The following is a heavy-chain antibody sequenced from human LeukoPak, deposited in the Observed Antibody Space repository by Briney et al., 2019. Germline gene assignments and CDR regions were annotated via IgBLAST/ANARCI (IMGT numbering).Heavy chain of an antibody. V-gene: IGHV4-4*07. D-gene: IGHD5-18*01. CDR3: GKTTAGYSSGQKPAWPVDY. CDR1: GGSISSYY. CDR2: IYTSGST. Sequence: SSETLSLTCTVSGGSISSYYWSWIRQPAGKGLEWIGRIYTSGSTNYNPSLKSRVTMSVDTSKNQFSLKLSSVTAEDTAVYYCGKTTAGYSSGQKPAWPVDYWGQGTLVTVSS. J-gene: IGHJ4*02.